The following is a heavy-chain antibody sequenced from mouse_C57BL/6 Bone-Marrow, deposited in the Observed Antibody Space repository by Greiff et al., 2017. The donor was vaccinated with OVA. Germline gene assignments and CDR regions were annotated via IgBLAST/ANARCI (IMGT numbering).Heavy chain of an antibody. CDR2: IWTSGGT. Sequence: VQLQQAGPGLVAPSQSLSITCTVSGFSLTSYAISWVRQPPGKGLEWLGVIWTSGGTNYNSALKSRLSISKDNSKSQVFLKMNSLQTDDTARYYCARSIYYDYDGFAYWGQGTLVTVSA. V-gene: IGHV2-9-1*01. CDR1: GFSLTSYA. D-gene: IGHD2-4*01. J-gene: IGHJ3*01. CDR3: ARSIYYDYDGFAY.